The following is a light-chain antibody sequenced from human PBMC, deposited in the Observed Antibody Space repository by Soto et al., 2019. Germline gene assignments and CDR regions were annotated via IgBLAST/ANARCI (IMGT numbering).Light chain of an antibody. CDR1: QSISSW. V-gene: IGKV1-5*03. Sequence: DIPMTQSPSTLSASVGDRVTITCRASQSISSWLAWYQQKPGKAPKLLIYKASSLESGVPSRFSGSGSGTEFTLTISSLQPDDFATYYCQQYNSYSRALTFGGGTKVEIK. CDR3: QQYNSYSRALT. J-gene: IGKJ4*01. CDR2: KAS.